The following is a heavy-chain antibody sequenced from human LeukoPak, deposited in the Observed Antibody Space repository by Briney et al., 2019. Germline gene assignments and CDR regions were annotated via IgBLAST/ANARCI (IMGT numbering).Heavy chain of an antibody. CDR2: INHSGST. J-gene: IGHJ4*02. V-gene: IGHV4-34*01. D-gene: IGHD3-22*01. CDR1: GGSFSGYY. CDR3: ASSDDSSGYSYYFDY. Sequence: SETLSLTCAVYGGSFSGYYWSWIRQPPGKVLEWIGEINHSGSTNYNPSLKSRVTISVDTSKNQFSLKLSSVTAADTAVYYCASSDDSSGYSYYFDYWGQGTLVTVSS.